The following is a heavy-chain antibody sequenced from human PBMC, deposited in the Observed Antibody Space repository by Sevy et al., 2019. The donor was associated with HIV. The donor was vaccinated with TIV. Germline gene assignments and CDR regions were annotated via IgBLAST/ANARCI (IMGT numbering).Heavy chain of an antibody. D-gene: IGHD3-9*01. J-gene: IGHJ4*02. V-gene: IGHV3-15*01. CDR1: GFTFSNAW. CDR2: IKSKTDGGTK. Sequence: GGSLRLSCAASGFTFSNAWMSWVRQAPGKGLEWVGRIKSKTDGGTKDYASPVKGRFTISRDDSKNTMYLQMNSLKTEDTAVYYCTTGRPSYYDILTTHYFDYWGQGTLVTVSS. CDR3: TTGRPSYYDILTTHYFDY.